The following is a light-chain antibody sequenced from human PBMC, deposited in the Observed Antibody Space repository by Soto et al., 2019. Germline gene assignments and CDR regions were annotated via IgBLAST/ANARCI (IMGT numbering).Light chain of an antibody. Sequence: QSALTQPASVSGSAGQSITISCSGTMRDVGAYNLVSWYQQHPGTAPKLIIYEGIKRPSGVSNRFSGSKSGNTAFLTISGLQAEDEADYYCCSYAGSGTDNYVFGSGTKLTVL. CDR1: MRDVGAYNL. CDR3: CSYAGSGTDNYV. CDR2: EGI. J-gene: IGLJ1*01. V-gene: IGLV2-23*01.